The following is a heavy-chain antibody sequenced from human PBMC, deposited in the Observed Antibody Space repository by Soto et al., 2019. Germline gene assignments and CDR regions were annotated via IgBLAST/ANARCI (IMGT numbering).Heavy chain of an antibody. D-gene: IGHD3-10*01. V-gene: IGHV3-15*07. J-gene: IGHJ4*01. CDR2: IKSKTDGGTT. Sequence: PGGSLRLSCGGAGFACRCGWLKSVRQAPGKGLEWVGRIKSKTDGGTTDFAAPVKGRFAISIDDSKEMVYLQMNSLETDDTAVYYCTTDSLFTMVLVRFDFWGHGTLVTVSS. CDR3: TTDSLFTMVLVRFDF. CDR1: GFACRCGW.